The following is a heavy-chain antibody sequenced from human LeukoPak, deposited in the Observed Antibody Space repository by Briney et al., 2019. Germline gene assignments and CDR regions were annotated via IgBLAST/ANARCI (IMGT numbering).Heavy chain of an antibody. J-gene: IGHJ4*02. Sequence: PGGSLRLSCAASGVSFSNYWMGWVRQAPGKGLEWVAHIYQDGSETEYVASVKGGFTTSRENAKNSLYLQMSSLRAEDTAVYYCARWRGAQSEFEYWGQGTLVTVSS. V-gene: IGHV3-7*01. CDR3: ARWRGAQSEFEY. CDR1: GVSFSNYW. D-gene: IGHD3-3*01. CDR2: IYQDGSET.